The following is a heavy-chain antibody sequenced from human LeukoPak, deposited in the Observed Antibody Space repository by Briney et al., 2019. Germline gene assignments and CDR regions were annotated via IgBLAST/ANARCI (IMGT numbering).Heavy chain of an antibody. V-gene: IGHV6-1*01. CDR2: TYYRSKWYN. CDR1: GDSVSSNSAA. CDR3: ARLDYSSSSFDWFDP. Sequence: SQTLSLTCAISGDSVSSNSAAWNWIRQSPSRGLEWLGRTYYRSKWYNDYAVSVKSRITINPDTSKNQFSLKLSSVTAADTAVYYCARLDYSSSSFDWFDPWGQGTLVTVSS. J-gene: IGHJ5*02. D-gene: IGHD6-6*01.